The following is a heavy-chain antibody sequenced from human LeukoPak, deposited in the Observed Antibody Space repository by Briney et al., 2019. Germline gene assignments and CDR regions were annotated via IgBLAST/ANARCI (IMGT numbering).Heavy chain of an antibody. Sequence: ASVKVSCKASGYTFTSYGISWVRQAPGQGLEWMGWISAYNGNTNYAQKLQGRVTMTTDTSTSTAYMELRSLRSDDTAVYYCARARGYGTLYYSYMDVWGKGTTVTASS. V-gene: IGHV1-18*01. J-gene: IGHJ6*03. CDR2: ISAYNGNT. CDR1: GYTFTSYG. CDR3: ARARGYGTLYYSYMDV. D-gene: IGHD5-18*01.